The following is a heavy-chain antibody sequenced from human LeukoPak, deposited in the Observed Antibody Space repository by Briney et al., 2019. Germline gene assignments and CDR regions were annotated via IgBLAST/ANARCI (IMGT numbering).Heavy chain of an antibody. J-gene: IGHJ4*02. V-gene: IGHV3-74*01. Sequence: PGGSLRLSCAASGFTFSSYWMHWVRQAPGKGLVWVSCINSDGSSTSYADSVKGRFTISRDNAKNTLYLQMNGLRAEDTAVYYCARHDPEAAASFWGQGTLVTVSS. CDR1: GFTFSSYW. CDR3: ARHDPEAAASF. CDR2: INSDGSST. D-gene: IGHD6-13*01.